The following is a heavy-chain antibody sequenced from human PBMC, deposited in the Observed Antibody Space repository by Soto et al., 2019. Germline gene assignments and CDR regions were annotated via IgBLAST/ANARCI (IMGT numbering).Heavy chain of an antibody. CDR2: ISGSGGST. CDR1: GFTFSSYA. V-gene: IGHV3-23*01. Sequence: GGSLRLSCAASGFTFSSYAMSWVRQAPGKGLEWVSAISGSGGSTYYADSVKGRFTISRDNSKNTLYLQMNSLRAEDTAVYYCAKVYGSGSYYILPVGYYYYGMDVWGQGTTVTVSS. CDR3: AKVYGSGSYYILPVGYYYYGMDV. D-gene: IGHD3-10*01. J-gene: IGHJ6*02.